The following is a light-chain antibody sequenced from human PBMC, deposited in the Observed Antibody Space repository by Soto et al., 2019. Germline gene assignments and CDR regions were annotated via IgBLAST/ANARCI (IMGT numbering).Light chain of an antibody. CDR2: DVS. CDR1: SSDVGGYNY. V-gene: IGLV2-14*01. J-gene: IGLJ1*01. CDR3: SSYTSSSTYV. Sequence: SVLPQPAYVSGSPGQSITISCQGTSSDVGGYNYVSWYQQHPGKAPKLMIYDVSNRPSGVSNRFSGSKSGNTASLTISGLQAEDEADYYCSSYTSSSTYVFGTGTRSPS.